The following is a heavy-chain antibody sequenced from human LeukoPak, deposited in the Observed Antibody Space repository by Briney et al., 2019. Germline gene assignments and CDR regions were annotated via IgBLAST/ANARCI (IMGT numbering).Heavy chain of an antibody. CDR1: GGSFSGYY. J-gene: IGHJ4*02. CDR2: INHSGST. Sequence: SETLSLTCAVYGGSFSGYYWSWIRQPPGKGLEWIGEINHSGSTNYNPSLKSRVTISVDTSKNQFSLKLSSVTAADTAVYYCARSLVPPTYWYFDSWGQGALVIVSS. CDR3: ARSLVPPTYWYFDS. V-gene: IGHV4-34*01. D-gene: IGHD2-21*01.